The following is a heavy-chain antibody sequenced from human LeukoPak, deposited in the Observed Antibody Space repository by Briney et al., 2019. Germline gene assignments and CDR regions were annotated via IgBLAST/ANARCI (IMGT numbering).Heavy chain of an antibody. D-gene: IGHD6-13*01. Sequence: PGGSLRLSCAASGFTFRSFSMTWVRQAPGEGLEWVASISSTSNHKYHADSVKGRFTISRDNDKNSLYLQMNSLRAEDTALYYCATRVTADSYDASDIWGQGTMVTVSS. J-gene: IGHJ3*02. CDR1: GFTFRSFS. CDR3: ATRVTADSYDASDI. V-gene: IGHV3-21*06. CDR2: ISSTSNHK.